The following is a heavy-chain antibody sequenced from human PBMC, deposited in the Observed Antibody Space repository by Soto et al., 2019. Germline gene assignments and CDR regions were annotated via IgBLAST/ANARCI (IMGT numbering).Heavy chain of an antibody. J-gene: IGHJ4*02. CDR1: GGSISSYY. D-gene: IGHD3-22*01. CDR3: ARFRGGYYYDSSGYLDY. V-gene: IGHV4-59*01. Sequence: SLTCTVSGGSISSYYWSWIRQPPGKGLEWIGYIYYSGSTNYNPSLKSRVTISVDTSKNQFSLKLSSVTAADTAVYYCARFRGGYYYDSSGYLDYWGQGTLVTVSS. CDR2: IYYSGST.